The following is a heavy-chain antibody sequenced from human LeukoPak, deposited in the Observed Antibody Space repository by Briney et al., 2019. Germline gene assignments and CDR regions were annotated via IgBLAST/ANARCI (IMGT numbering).Heavy chain of an antibody. CDR2: IKSDGSST. Sequence: PGGSLRLSCAASGFTFSGYWMHWVRQAPGKGLVWVSRIKSDGSSTTYADSVKGRFTISRDNAKNTLYLEMNSLRAEDTAVYYCARTFAAAHTDYWGHGTLVTVSS. CDR3: ARTFAAAHTDY. CDR1: GFTFSGYW. D-gene: IGHD2-15*01. V-gene: IGHV3-74*01. J-gene: IGHJ4*01.